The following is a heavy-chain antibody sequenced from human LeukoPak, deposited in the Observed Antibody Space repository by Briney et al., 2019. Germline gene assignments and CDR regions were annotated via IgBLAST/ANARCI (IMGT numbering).Heavy chain of an antibody. CDR2: ISWDGGSP. D-gene: IGHD3-10*01. J-gene: IGHJ4*02. Sequence: PGGSLRLSCAASGFTFDDYAMHWVRHAPGKGLEWVSLISWDGGSPYYADSVKGRFTVSRDNSKNSLYLQMHSLRAEDTAFYYCAKDKMVRDGYRRLFDYWGQGTLVTVSS. CDR3: AKDKMVRDGYRRLFDY. CDR1: GFTFDDYA. V-gene: IGHV3-43D*03.